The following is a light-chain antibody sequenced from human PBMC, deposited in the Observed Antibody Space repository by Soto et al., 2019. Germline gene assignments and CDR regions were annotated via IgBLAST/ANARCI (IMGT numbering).Light chain of an antibody. V-gene: IGKV1-8*01. J-gene: IGKJ1*01. CDR2: AAS. CDR3: QHYNSYSEA. CDR1: QDIASY. Sequence: AIRMNQSPSSLSASTGDRVTITCRASQDIASYLAWYQQKPGNAPKLLIYAASTLHSGVPSRFSGSGSGTEFTLTISSLQPDDFATYYCQHYNSYSEAFGQGTKVDIK.